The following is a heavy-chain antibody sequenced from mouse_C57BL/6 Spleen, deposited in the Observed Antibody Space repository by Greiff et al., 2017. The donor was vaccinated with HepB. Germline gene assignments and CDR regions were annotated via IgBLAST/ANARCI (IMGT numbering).Heavy chain of an antibody. CDR1: GYTFTSYG. CDR3: AGRGVGGTERWFAY. J-gene: IGHJ3*01. V-gene: IGHV1-81*01. D-gene: IGHD4-1*01. Sequence: VQLQQSGAELARPGASVKLSCKASGYTFTSYGISWVKQRTGQGLEWIGEIYPRSGNTYYNEKFKGKATLTADKSSSTAYMELRSLTSEDSAVYFCAGRGVGGTERWFAYWGQGTLVTVSA. CDR2: IYPRSGNT.